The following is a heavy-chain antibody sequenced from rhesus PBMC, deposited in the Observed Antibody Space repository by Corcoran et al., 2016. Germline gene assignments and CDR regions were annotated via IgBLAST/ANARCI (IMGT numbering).Heavy chain of an antibody. CDR2: INGNSGST. J-gene: IGHJ4*01. CDR3: ASHTPLCTGSGCYWSLVDFDY. V-gene: IGHV4-80*01. D-gene: IGHD2-21*01. Sequence: QVQLQESGPGLVKPSETLSLTCAVSGGPFSSYWWSWLRQPPGKGSGWIGGINGNSGSTNYNPSLKSRVTISKDASKNQFSLKLSSVTAADTAVYYCASHTPLCTGSGCYWSLVDFDYWGQGVLVTVSS. CDR1: GGPFSSYW.